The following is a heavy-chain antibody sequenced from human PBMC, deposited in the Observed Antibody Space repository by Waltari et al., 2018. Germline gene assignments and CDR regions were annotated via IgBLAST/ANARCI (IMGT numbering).Heavy chain of an antibody. CDR2: VSAYNGNT. CDR1: GYTFTSYG. Sequence: QVQLVQSGAEVKKPGASVKVSCKASGYTFTSYGISWVRQAPGQGLEWMGWVSAYNGNTNESPTLQGRVTMTTDTSTSTAYMELRSLRSDDTAVYYCAREYRYDILTCYTRMGMDVWGQGTTVTVSS. CDR3: AREYRYDILTCYTRMGMDV. D-gene: IGHD3-9*01. J-gene: IGHJ6*02. V-gene: IGHV1-18*01.